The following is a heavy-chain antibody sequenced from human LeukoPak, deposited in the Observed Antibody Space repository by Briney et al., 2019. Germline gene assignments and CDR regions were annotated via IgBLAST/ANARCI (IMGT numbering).Heavy chain of an antibody. V-gene: IGHV3-23*01. CDR2: ISGSGGGT. D-gene: IGHD2-2*01. J-gene: IGHJ6*02. Sequence: SGGSLRLSCAVSGFTFNTYVMSWVRQAPGKGLEWVSAISGSGGGTYYVASVKGRFTISRDNSKNTLYLQMNSLRAEDTAVHYCATVYSSSPLRPMDVWGQGTTVTVSS. CDR3: ATVYSSSPLRPMDV. CDR1: GFTFNTYV.